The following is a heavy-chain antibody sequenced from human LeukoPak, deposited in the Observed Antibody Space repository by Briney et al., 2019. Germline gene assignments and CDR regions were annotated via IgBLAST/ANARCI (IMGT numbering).Heavy chain of an antibody. CDR2: IKQDGSEK. CDR3: ARERLGELSLPPLDY. CDR1: GFTFSSYW. D-gene: IGHD3-16*02. J-gene: IGHJ4*02. Sequence: GGPLRLSCAASGFTFSSYWMSWVRQAPGKGLEWVANIKQDGSEKYYVDSVKGRFTISRDNAKNSLYLQMNSLRAEDTAVYYCARERLGELSLPPLDYWGQGTLVTVSS. V-gene: IGHV3-7*03.